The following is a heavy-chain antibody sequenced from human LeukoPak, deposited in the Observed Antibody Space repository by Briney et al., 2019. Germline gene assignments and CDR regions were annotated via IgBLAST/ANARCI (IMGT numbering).Heavy chain of an antibody. CDR3: AKDTEYYYDSSGYRGGFDY. CDR2: IWYDGSNK. J-gene: IGHJ4*02. D-gene: IGHD3-22*01. Sequence: GGSLRLSCAASGFTFSSYGMHWVRQAPGKGLEWVAVIWYDGSNKYYADSVKGRFTISRDNSKNTLYLQMNSLRAEDTAVYYCAKDTEYYYDSSGYRGGFDYWGQGTLDTVSS. V-gene: IGHV3-33*06. CDR1: GFTFSSYG.